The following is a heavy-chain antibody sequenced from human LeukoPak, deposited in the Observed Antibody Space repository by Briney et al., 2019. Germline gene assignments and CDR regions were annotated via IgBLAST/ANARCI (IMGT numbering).Heavy chain of an antibody. D-gene: IGHD3-9*01. CDR3: ARIFILSGFSSYFDH. CDR2: IYLSVTT. Sequence: KPSETLSLTCSVSGNSIRSDHYWGWIRQTPGKGLEWIGSIYLSVTTYYNPSLKSRVTISVDTSKNQFSLKLSSVPAADTAVYFCARIFILSGFSSYFDHWGQGTLVTVSS. V-gene: IGHV4-38-2*02. CDR1: GNSIRSDHY. J-gene: IGHJ4*02.